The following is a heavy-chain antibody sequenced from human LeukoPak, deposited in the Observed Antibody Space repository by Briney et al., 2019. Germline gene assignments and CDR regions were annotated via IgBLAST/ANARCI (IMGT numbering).Heavy chain of an antibody. Sequence: GGSLRLSCAASGFTFSSYSMNWVRQAPGKGLEWVSSISSSSSYIYYADSVKGRFTISRDNAKNSLYLQMNSLRAEDTAVYYCARDEDVRGVIASFAYWGQGPLVTVSS. CDR2: ISSSSSYI. CDR1: GFTFSSYS. D-gene: IGHD3-10*01. CDR3: ARDEDVRGVIASFAY. J-gene: IGHJ4*02. V-gene: IGHV3-21*01.